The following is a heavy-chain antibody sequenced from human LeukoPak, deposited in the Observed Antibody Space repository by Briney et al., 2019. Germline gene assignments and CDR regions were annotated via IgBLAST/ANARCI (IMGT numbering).Heavy chain of an antibody. Sequence: GGSLRLSCAASGFTVSSYAMSWVRQAPGGGLEWVSAIRGSGDTTYHADSVKGRFTISRDNSENRLSLQMDSLRAEDTAVYFCAKDTTAWWYHRAYMDVWGKGTTVTVSS. CDR3: AKDTTAWWYHRAYMDV. V-gene: IGHV3-23*01. D-gene: IGHD2-15*01. J-gene: IGHJ6*03. CDR2: IRGSGDTT. CDR1: GFTVSSYA.